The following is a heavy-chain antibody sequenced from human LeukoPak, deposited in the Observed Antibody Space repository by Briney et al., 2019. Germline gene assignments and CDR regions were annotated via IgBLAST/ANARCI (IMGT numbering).Heavy chain of an antibody. CDR2: VSSSGSTI. J-gene: IGHJ4*02. Sequence: GGSLRLSCAASGFTFSDYYMSWIRQAPGKGLEWVSYVSSSGSTIYYADSVKGRFTISRDNAKNSLYLQMNSLRAEDTAVYYCARSRYSYGYPLFDYWGQGTLVTVSS. V-gene: IGHV3-11*01. D-gene: IGHD5-18*01. CDR1: GFTFSDYY. CDR3: ARSRYSYGYPLFDY.